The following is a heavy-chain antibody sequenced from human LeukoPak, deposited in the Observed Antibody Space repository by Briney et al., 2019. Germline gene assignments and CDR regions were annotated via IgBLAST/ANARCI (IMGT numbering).Heavy chain of an antibody. CDR1: GFTFSSYA. CDR2: ISGSGGST. J-gene: IGHJ4*02. CDR3: AKDRCRGGSCFYFDY. V-gene: IGHV3-23*01. Sequence: GGSLRLSCAASGFTFSSYAMSWVRQAPGKGLEWVSAISGSGGSTYYADSMKGRFTISRDNSKNTLYLQMNSLRAEDTAVYYCAKDRCRGGSCFYFDYWGQGTLVTVSS. D-gene: IGHD2-15*01.